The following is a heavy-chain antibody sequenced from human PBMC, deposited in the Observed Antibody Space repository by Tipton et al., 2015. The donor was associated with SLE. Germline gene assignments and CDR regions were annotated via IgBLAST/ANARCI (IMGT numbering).Heavy chain of an antibody. CDR3: ARGRGFFDY. D-gene: IGHD3-10*01. Sequence: TLSLTCAVYGGSFSGNYWSWIRQSPGKGLEWIGEINHSGSTNYNPSLKSRVTISVDTSKNQFSLKLSSVTAADTAVYYCARGRGFFDYWGQGTLVTVSS. V-gene: IGHV4-34*01. J-gene: IGHJ4*02. CDR1: GGSFSGNY. CDR2: INHSGST.